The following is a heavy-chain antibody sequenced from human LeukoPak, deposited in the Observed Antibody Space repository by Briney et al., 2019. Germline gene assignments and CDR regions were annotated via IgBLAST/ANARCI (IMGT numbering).Heavy chain of an antibody. Sequence: GGSLRLSCAASGFTFDDYAMHWVRHAPGKGLEWVSGISWNSGSIGYADSVKGRFTISRDNAKNSLYLQMNSLRAEDTALYYCAKDIRIAVAGTSAFDIWGQGTMVTVSS. CDR3: AKDIRIAVAGTSAFDI. D-gene: IGHD6-19*01. CDR1: GFTFDDYA. V-gene: IGHV3-9*01. CDR2: ISWNSGSI. J-gene: IGHJ3*02.